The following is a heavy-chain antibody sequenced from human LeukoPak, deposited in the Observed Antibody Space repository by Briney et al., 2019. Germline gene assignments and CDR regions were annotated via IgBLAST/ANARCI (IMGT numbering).Heavy chain of an antibody. CDR3: ARRSSYGPFDY. D-gene: IGHD5-18*01. V-gene: IGHV3-30*04. Sequence: GGSLRLSCAASGFTFSSYAMHWVRRAPGKGLEWVAVISYDGSNKYYADSVKGRFTISRDNSKNTLYLQMNSLRAEDTAVYYCARRSSYGPFDYWGQGTLVTVSS. CDR1: GFTFSSYA. CDR2: ISYDGSNK. J-gene: IGHJ4*02.